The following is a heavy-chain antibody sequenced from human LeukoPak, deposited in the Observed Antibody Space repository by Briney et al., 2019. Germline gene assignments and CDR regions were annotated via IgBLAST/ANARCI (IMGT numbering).Heavy chain of an antibody. Sequence: NSSETLSLTCTVSGASISRDDYYWSWNRQPPGKGLEWIGYISYGGNTYYNPSLKSRVTISEDTSKKQFSLKLTSVIAADTAVYYCAREYGDWVGVRPYNWFDPWGQGTLVTVSS. J-gene: IGHJ5*02. CDR3: AREYGDWVGVRPYNWFDP. CDR2: ISYGGNT. V-gene: IGHV4-30-4*08. D-gene: IGHD4-17*01. CDR1: GASISRDDYY.